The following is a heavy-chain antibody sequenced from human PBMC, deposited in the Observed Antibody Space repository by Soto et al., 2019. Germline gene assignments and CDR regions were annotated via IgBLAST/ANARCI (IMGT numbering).Heavy chain of an antibody. V-gene: IGHV3-33*06. CDR2: IWYDGSEK. J-gene: IGHJ6*03. D-gene: IGHD6-6*01. CDR3: GKAIIAARPNDYYYMDV. CDR1: GFTFRNSG. Sequence: QVQLVESGGGVVQPGRYPRLSCAASGFTFRNSGMHWVRQAPGRGLEWVAVIWYDGSEKYYADSVRGRFTISRDNSKDPMYLHINSLRAEDTAVYYCGKAIIAARPNDYYYMDVWGKGTTVTVSS.